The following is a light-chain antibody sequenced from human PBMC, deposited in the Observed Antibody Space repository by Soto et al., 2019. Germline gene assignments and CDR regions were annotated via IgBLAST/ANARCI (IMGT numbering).Light chain of an antibody. CDR3: QQLNSYPIT. J-gene: IGKJ5*01. Sequence: DIQMPQSPSFVSASVGDRVTISCRASQGITSWLAWYQQKPGKAPKLLIYAASTLQGGVPSRFSGSGSGTEFTLTISSLQPEDFATYYCQQLNSYPITFGQGTRLEIK. CDR1: QGITSW. V-gene: IGKV1-12*01. CDR2: AAS.